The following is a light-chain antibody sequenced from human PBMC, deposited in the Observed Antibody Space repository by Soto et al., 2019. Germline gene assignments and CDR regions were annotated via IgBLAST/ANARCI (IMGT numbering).Light chain of an antibody. V-gene: IGKV3-15*01. CDR3: HQYNSWPPGT. CDR2: DAS. Sequence: EIVLTQSPAILYVYPGERATLSCRASQSISRSLAWYQQKPGQAPRLLISDASTRATGIPARFSGSGSGTEFTLTISSLQSEDFALYYCHQYNSWPPGTFGQGTKVDIK. CDR1: QSISRS. J-gene: IGKJ2*01.